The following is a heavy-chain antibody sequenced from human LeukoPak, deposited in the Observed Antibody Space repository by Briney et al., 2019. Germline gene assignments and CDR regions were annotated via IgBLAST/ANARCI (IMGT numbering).Heavy chain of an antibody. D-gene: IGHD3-16*02. CDR2: ISSSGGST. CDR1: GFTFSSYW. J-gene: IGHJ4*02. V-gene: IGHV3-23*01. Sequence: GGSLRLSCAASGFTFSSYWMSWVRQAPGKGLEWVSSISSSGGSTKYADSVKGRFTISRDNSKNTLYLRMNSLRADDTAVYYCAKGKGGSIMIAFGGVIASDYWGQGTLVTVSS. CDR3: AKGKGGSIMIAFGGVIASDY.